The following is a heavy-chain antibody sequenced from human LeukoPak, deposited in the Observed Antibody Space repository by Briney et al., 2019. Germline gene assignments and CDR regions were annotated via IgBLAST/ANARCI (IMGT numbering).Heavy chain of an antibody. D-gene: IGHD6-6*01. CDR3: ARVGSSSFYFDY. V-gene: IGHV3-21*01. CDR1: GFTFSSYS. CDR2: ISSSSSYI. Sequence: GGSLRLSCAASGFTFSSYSMNWVRQAPGKGLEWVSSISSSSSYIYYADSVKGRFTISRDNAKNSLYLQMNSLRAEDTAVYYCARVGSSSFYFDYWGQGTLVTVSS. J-gene: IGHJ4*02.